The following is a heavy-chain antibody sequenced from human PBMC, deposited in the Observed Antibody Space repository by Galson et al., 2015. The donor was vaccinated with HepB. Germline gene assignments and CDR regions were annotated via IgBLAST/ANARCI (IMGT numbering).Heavy chain of an antibody. CDR2: FDPEDGET. CDR3: ATDYFLRRGRSSWYEANDY. CDR1: GYTLTELS. J-gene: IGHJ4*02. D-gene: IGHD6-13*01. Sequence: SVKVSCKASGYTLTELSMHWVRQAPGKGLEWMGGFDPEDGETIYAQKFQGRVTMTEDTSTDTAYMELSSLRSEDTAVYYCATDYFLRRGRSSWYEANDYWGQGTLVTVSS. V-gene: IGHV1-24*01.